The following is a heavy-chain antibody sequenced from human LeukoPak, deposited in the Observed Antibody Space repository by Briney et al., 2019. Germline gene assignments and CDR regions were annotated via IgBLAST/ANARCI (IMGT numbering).Heavy chain of an antibody. CDR2: IYYSGST. CDR1: GGSINSYY. V-gene: IGHV4-59*12. CDR3: ARANYGSGSYTIWFDP. J-gene: IGHJ5*02. D-gene: IGHD3-10*01. Sequence: PSETLSLTCTVSGGSINSYYWSWIRQPPGKGLEWIGYIYYSGSTNYNPSLKSRVTISVDKSKNQFSLKLNSVTAADTAVYYCARANYGSGSYTIWFDPWGQGTLVTVSS.